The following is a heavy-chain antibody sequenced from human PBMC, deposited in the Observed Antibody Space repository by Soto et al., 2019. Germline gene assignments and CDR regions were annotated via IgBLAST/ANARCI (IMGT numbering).Heavy chain of an antibody. J-gene: IGHJ4*02. V-gene: IGHV3-30*18. Sequence: QVQLVESGGGVVQPGRSLRLSCAASGFTFSSYGMHWVRQAPGKGLEWVAVISYDGSNKYYADSVKGRFTISRDNSKNTPYLKMNSLRAEETAVYYWAKGLNSDYWGQGTLVTVSS. CDR1: GFTFSSYG. CDR2: ISYDGSNK. CDR3: AKGLNSDY.